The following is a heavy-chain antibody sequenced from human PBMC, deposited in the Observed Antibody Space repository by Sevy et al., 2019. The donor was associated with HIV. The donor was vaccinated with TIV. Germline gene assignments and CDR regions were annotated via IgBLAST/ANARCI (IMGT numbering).Heavy chain of an antibody. CDR1: GFTFSTYA. CDR3: AKDRVSGTYYTGDFEY. Sequence: GGSLRLSCAASGFTFSTYAMTWVRQAPGKGLEWVSVISASAGSTYYSDSVKGRFTISRDNSKNTLYLQMNSLRAEDTAVYYCAKDRVSGTYYTGDFEYWGQGTLVTVSS. D-gene: IGHD3-10*01. J-gene: IGHJ4*02. CDR2: ISASAGST. V-gene: IGHV3-23*01.